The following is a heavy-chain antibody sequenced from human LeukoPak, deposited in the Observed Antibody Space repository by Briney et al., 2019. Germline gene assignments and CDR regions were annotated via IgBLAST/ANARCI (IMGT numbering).Heavy chain of an antibody. CDR1: GFTFSSYG. CDR2: ISFDGNDK. CDR3: VRDKLTGASRLDY. V-gene: IGHV3-30*03. D-gene: IGHD7-27*01. Sequence: PGGSLRLSCAASGFTFSSYGMHWVCQAPGRGLEWVAVISFDGNDKHYADAVKGRFTVSRDNSRNTLYLQMNSLRAEDTAVYYCVRDKLTGASRLDYWGQGTLLTVSS. J-gene: IGHJ4*02.